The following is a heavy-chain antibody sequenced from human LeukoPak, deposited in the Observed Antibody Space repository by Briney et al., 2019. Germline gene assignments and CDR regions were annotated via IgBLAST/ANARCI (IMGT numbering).Heavy chain of an antibody. CDR2: INQDGTVK. V-gene: IGHV3-7*01. CDR1: GFTFGRYW. D-gene: IGHD3-9*01. Sequence: PGRSLRLSCAASGFTFGRYWMSWVRQAPGKGLEWVANINQDGTVKYYVDSVKGRFSISRDNAKNTLYLQMNSLRAEDTAVYYCARVQYYDILTGYSPFDYWGQGTLVTVSS. J-gene: IGHJ4*02. CDR3: ARVQYYDILTGYSPFDY.